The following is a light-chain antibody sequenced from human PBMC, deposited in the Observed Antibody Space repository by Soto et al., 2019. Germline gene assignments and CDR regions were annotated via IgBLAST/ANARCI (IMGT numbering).Light chain of an antibody. CDR1: QTVSGNY. Sequence: EIVLTQSPGTLSLSPGERATLSCRASQTVSGNYVAWYQQKPGQTPRLLIYGASSRATDIPDRFSGSGSGTDFTLTITRLEPEDFAVYHCQQYGDSPLTFGGGTKVDTK. V-gene: IGKV3-20*01. CDR3: QQYGDSPLT. CDR2: GAS. J-gene: IGKJ4*01.